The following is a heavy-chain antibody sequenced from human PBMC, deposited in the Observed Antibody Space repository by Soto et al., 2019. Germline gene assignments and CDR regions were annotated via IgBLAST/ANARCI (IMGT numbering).Heavy chain of an antibody. Sequence: SETLSLTCAVYGGSFSGYYWSWIRQPPGKGLEWIGEINHSGSTNYNPSLKSRVTISVDTSKNQFSLKLSSVTAADTAVYYCARDADIVATEGYFDYWGQGTLVTVSS. V-gene: IGHV4-34*01. CDR2: INHSGST. CDR1: GGSFSGYY. J-gene: IGHJ4*02. D-gene: IGHD5-12*01. CDR3: ARDADIVATEGYFDY.